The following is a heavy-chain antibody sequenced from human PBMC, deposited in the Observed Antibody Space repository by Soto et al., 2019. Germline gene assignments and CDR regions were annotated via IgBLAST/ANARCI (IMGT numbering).Heavy chain of an antibody. CDR2: INLNSGGA. CDR3: ARRAFYGMEV. CDR1: GYTFTNYY. D-gene: IGHD1-26*01. V-gene: IGHV1-2*02. Sequence: GASVKVSCKASGYTFTNYYMHWVRQAPGQGLEWVGWINLNSGGANYAPKFQGRVTMTRDTSTSTVYMELSRLRSDDTAVYYCARRAFYGMEVWGQGTTVTVSS. J-gene: IGHJ6*02.